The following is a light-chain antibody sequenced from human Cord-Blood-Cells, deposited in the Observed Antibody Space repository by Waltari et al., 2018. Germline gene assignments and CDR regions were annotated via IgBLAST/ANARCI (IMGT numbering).Light chain of an antibody. CDR3: GADHGSGSNFVWV. CDR1: SGYSNYK. J-gene: IGLJ3*02. CDR2: VGTGGIVG. V-gene: IGLV9-49*01. Sequence: QPVLTQPPSASASLGASVTLTCTLSSGYSNYKVDWYQTSPGKGPRFVIRVGTGGIVGPKGDGIPARFSVFGSVLNRYLTIKNIQEEDESDYHCGADHGSGSNFVWVFGGGTKLTVL.